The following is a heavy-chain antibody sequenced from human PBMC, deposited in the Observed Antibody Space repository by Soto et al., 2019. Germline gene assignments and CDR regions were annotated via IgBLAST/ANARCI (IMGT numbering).Heavy chain of an antibody. D-gene: IGHD3-10*01. J-gene: IGHJ4*02. CDR2: ISSSGGST. CDR1: GFSFSSYA. Sequence: EVQLLESGGGLVQPGGSLRLSCGASGFSFSSYAMSWVRQAPGKGLEWVSGISSSGGSTYYADSVKGRFTISRDNAKNTLYMQMNSLRAEDTVVYSCAKQLMVRGVVLLFDYWGQGTLVTVSS. CDR3: AKQLMVRGVVLLFDY. V-gene: IGHV3-23*01.